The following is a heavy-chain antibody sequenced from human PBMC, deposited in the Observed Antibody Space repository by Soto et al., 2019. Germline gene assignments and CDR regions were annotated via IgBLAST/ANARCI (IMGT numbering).Heavy chain of an antibody. J-gene: IGHJ6*02. CDR2: IYSGGST. CDR1: GFTVSSNY. D-gene: IGHD5-18*01. Sequence: QAGGSLSLSCAASGFTVSSNYMSWVRQAPGKGLEWVSVIYSGGSTYYADSVKGRFTISRDNSKNTLYLQMNSLRAEDTAVYYCARSRWIQLWFAYYGMDVWGHGTTVTVSS. V-gene: IGHV3-53*01. CDR3: ARSRWIQLWFAYYGMDV.